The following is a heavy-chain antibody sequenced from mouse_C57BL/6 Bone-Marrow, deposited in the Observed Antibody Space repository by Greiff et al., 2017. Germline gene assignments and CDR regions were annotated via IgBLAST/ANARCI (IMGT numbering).Heavy chain of an antibody. CDR2: ISYDGSN. CDR1: GYSITSGYY. D-gene: IGHD5-1*01. CDR3: ARDSYPWFAY. J-gene: IGHJ3*01. V-gene: IGHV3-6*01. Sequence: EVQLQESGPGLVKPSQSLSLTCSVTGYSITSGYYWNWIRQFPGNKLEWMGYISYDGSNNYNPSLKNRISITRDTSKNQFFLKLNSVTTEDTATYYCARDSYPWFAYWGQGTLVTVSA.